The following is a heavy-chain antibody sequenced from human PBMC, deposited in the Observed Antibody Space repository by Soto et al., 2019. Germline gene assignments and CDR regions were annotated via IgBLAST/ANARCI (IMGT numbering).Heavy chain of an antibody. CDR1: GASMNTYS. V-gene: IGHV4-4*07. CDR2: VYTSGTT. CDR3: ARDEPDTGEGFDI. D-gene: IGHD3-10*01. Sequence: SETLSLTCSVSGASMNTYSWSWIRQPAGKGLEWIGRVYTSGTTNYNPSLKSRVTMSVDTSKKQVSLKLISLTAADTGLYYCARDEPDTGEGFDIWGQGTMVT. J-gene: IGHJ3*02.